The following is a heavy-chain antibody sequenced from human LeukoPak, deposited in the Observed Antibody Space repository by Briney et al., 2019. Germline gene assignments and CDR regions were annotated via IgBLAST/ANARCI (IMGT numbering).Heavy chain of an antibody. CDR1: GGSISGSSYY. D-gene: IGHD3-10*01. Sequence: PSETLSLTCTVSGGSISGSSYYWGWIRQPPGKGLEWIGSIYYSGSTYYNPSLKSRVTISVDTSKNQFSLKLSSVTAADTAVYYCARVLGGRRSFDYWGQGTLVTVSS. CDR2: IYYSGST. V-gene: IGHV4-39*07. CDR3: ARVLGGRRSFDY. J-gene: IGHJ4*02.